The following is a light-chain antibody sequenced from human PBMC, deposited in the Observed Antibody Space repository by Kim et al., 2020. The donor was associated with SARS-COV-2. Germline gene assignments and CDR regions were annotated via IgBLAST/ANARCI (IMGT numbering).Light chain of an antibody. CDR3: CSYAGSSTFV. J-gene: IGLJ3*02. V-gene: IGLV2-23*02. Sequence: QSALTQPASVSGSPGQSITISCTGTSSDVGNYNLVSWYQQHPGKAPKVMICEVSKRPPGVSNRFSGSKSGNTASLTISGLQAEDEADYYCCSYAGSSTFVFGGGTQLTVL. CDR2: EVS. CDR1: SSDVGNYNL.